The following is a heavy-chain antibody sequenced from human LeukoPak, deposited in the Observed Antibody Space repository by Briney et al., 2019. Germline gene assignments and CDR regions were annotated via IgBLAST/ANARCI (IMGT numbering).Heavy chain of an antibody. D-gene: IGHD3-22*01. CDR2: IYTSGST. Sequence: SETLSLTCTVSGGSISSGSYYWSWIRQPAGKGLEWIGRIYTSGSTNYNPSLKSRVTISVDTSKNQFSLKLSSVTAADTAVYYCARACFDSSGYYRYYFDYWGQGTLVTASS. CDR3: ARACFDSSGYYRYYFDY. V-gene: IGHV4-61*02. J-gene: IGHJ4*02. CDR1: GGSISSGSYY.